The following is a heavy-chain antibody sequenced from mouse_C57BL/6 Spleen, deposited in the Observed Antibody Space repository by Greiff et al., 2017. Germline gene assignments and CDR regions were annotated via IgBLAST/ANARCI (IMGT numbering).Heavy chain of an antibody. CDR1: GFTFSSYA. CDR2: ISDGGSYT. CDR3: ARVTLYDSSYYFDY. J-gene: IGHJ2*01. V-gene: IGHV5-4*03. D-gene: IGHD1-1*01. Sequence: EVKLVESGGGLVKPGGSLKLSCAASGFTFSSYAMSWVRQTPEKRLEWVATISDGGSYTYYPDNVKGRFTISRDNANNKLYLQMSRLKSEDTAVYYCARVTLYDSSYYFDYWGQGTTLTVSS.